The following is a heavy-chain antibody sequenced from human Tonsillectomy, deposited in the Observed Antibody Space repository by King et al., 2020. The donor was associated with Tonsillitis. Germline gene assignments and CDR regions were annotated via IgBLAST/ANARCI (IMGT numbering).Heavy chain of an antibody. J-gene: IGHJ4*02. Sequence: LQLQESGPGLVKPSETLSLTCLVSDSSISSRNYCWAWIRQSPGKGLEWIGSIYYSGTTYYNPSLESRVTISVDTSRHQFSLKLSSVTAEDTALYFCARHSSGWYALEYWGRGILVTVSS. CDR3: ARHSSGWYALEY. CDR2: IYYSGTT. CDR1: DSSISSRNYC. D-gene: IGHD6-19*01. V-gene: IGHV4-39*01.